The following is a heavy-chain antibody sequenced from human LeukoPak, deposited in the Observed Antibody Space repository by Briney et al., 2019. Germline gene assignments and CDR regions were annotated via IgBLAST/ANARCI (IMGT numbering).Heavy chain of an antibody. V-gene: IGHV3-48*03. J-gene: IGHJ6*03. CDR2: ISSSGSTI. D-gene: IGHD5-12*01. CDR1: GFTFSSYE. CDR3: ARDGATFSGYDWYYYMDV. Sequence: GGSLRLSCAASGFTFSSYEMNWVRQAPGKGLEWVSYISSSGSTIYYADSVKGRFTISRDNAKNSLYLQMNSLRAEDTAVYYCARDGATFSGYDWYYYMDVWGKGTTVTVSS.